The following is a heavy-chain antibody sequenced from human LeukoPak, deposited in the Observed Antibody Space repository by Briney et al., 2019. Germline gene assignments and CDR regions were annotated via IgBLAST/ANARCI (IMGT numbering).Heavy chain of an antibody. Sequence: GGSLRLSCAASGFTFSSYGMRWVRQAPGKGLEWVSVIYSDGSTYYPDSVKGRFTISRDNSKNTLYLQMNSLRAEDPAVYYCARDQHDSSGYRFLDYWGQGTLVTVSS. V-gene: IGHV3-66*01. CDR1: GFTFSSYG. D-gene: IGHD3-22*01. J-gene: IGHJ4*02. CDR2: IYSDGST. CDR3: ARDQHDSSGYRFLDY.